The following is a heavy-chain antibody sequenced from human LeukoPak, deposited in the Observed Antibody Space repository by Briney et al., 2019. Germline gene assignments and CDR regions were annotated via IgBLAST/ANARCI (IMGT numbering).Heavy chain of an antibody. Sequence: PSETLSLTCTVSGGSMNGHYWSWIRQPAGEGLEWIGRIYTSGSTNYNPSLKSRVTISVDTSKNQFSLKLSSVTAADTAVYYCAGGVDYYDSLGAFDIWGQGTMVTVSS. D-gene: IGHD3-22*01. CDR1: GGSMNGHY. CDR3: AGGVDYYDSLGAFDI. V-gene: IGHV4-4*07. J-gene: IGHJ3*02. CDR2: IYTSGST.